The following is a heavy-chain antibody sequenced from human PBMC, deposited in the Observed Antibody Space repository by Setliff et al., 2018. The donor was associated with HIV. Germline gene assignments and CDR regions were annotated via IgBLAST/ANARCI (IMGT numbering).Heavy chain of an antibody. V-gene: IGHV3-72*01. CDR1: GFTSSDHY. D-gene: IGHD5-18*01. CDR3: TRLRGYSYGLASYYYYYMDV. J-gene: IGHJ6*03. Sequence: GGSLRLSCAASGFTSSDHYMDWVRQAPGKGPEWVGRTRNKVNSYTTEYAASVKGRFTISRDDSKNSLYLQMNSLKTEDTAVYFCTRLRGYSYGLASYYYYYMDVWGKGTTVTVSS. CDR2: TRNKVNSYTT.